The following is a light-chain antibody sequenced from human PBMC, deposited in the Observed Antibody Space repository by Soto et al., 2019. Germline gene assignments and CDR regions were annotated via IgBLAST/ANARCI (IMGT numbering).Light chain of an antibody. J-gene: IGLJ2*01. CDR3: CSYAGSSAVV. V-gene: IGLV2-23*01. Sequence: QSALTQPASVSGSPGQSITISCTGTSSDVGSYNLVSWYQQHPGKAPKLMIYEGSKRPSGVSNRFSGCKSGNTASLTISGLQAEDEADYYCCSYAGSSAVVFGGGTKVTVL. CDR2: EGS. CDR1: SSDVGSYNL.